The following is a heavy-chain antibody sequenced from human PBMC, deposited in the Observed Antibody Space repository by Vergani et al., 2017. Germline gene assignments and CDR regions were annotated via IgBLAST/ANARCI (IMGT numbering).Heavy chain of an antibody. CDR3: AKASGVVVPAVMDY. D-gene: IGHD2-2*01. CDR2: VSGSSATP. CDR1: GFSFPGYA. J-gene: IGHJ4*02. V-gene: IGHV3-23*01. Sequence: EVQLLESGGDLVQPGGSLRLSCEASGFSFPGYAMSWVRQAPGKGLEWVSSVSGSSATPYYADSVKGRFIISRDNSKNTLYLQMNSLRAEDTAVYYCAKASGVVVPAVMDYWGQGTLVTVSS.